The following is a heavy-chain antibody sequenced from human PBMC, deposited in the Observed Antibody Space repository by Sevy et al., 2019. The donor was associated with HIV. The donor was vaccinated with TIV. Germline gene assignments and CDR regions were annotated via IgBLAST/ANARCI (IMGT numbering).Heavy chain of an antibody. D-gene: IGHD2-15*01. Sequence: GGSLRLSCAASGFTFSNFWMSWVRQAPGKGLEWVANIKQDGSEKYYVDSLKGRFPISRDNAKNSAYLQRNSLRAEDTAVYYCARKRSGGSFDAFDIWGQGTMVTVSS. V-gene: IGHV3-7*01. CDR3: ARKRSGGSFDAFDI. CDR2: IKQDGSEK. CDR1: GFTFSNFW. J-gene: IGHJ3*02.